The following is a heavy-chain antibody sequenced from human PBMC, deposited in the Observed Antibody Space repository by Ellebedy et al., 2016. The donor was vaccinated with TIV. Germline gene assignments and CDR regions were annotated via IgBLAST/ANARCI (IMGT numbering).Heavy chain of an antibody. Sequence: SETLSLTCSVSGGPISSYYWSWVRQPPGKGLEWIGYIYHSETTDYNPSLKSRVSLSGDASKSQFSLQLRSVTAADTAVYYCARQPPPHTDPWYFDLWGRGTLVTVSS. CDR3: ARQPPPHTDPWYFDL. CDR2: IYHSETT. CDR1: GGPISSYY. V-gene: IGHV4-59*08. J-gene: IGHJ2*01.